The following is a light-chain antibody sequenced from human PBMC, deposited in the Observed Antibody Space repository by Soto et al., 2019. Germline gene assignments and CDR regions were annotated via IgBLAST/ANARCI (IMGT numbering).Light chain of an antibody. CDR1: QSVSSN. CDR2: GAS. V-gene: IGKV3-15*01. J-gene: IGKJ1*01. CDR3: QLYNKWLT. Sequence: EIVMTQSPATLSVSPGERATLSCRASQSVSSNLAWYQKKPGQAPRLLIYGASTRATGIPTRFSGSVSGTEFTLSISSLQSEDCAFYYCQLYNKWLTFGQGTRVEIK.